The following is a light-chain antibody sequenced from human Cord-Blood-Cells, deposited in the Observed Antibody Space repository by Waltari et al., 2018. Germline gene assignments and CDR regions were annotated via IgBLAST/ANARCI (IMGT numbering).Light chain of an antibody. V-gene: IGKV3-20*01. CDR3: QQYGSSPYT. CDR1: QSVSSSY. J-gene: IGKJ2*01. Sequence: EIVLTQSPGTLSLSPGERATLSCRASQSVSSSYLAWYQQKPGQAPRHLIYGASSRATDIPDRFSGSGSGTDFTLTISRLEPEDFAVYYCQQYGSSPYTFGQGTKLEIK. CDR2: GAS.